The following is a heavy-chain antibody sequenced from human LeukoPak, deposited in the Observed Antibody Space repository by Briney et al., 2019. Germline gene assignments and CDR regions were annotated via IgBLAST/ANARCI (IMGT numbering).Heavy chain of an antibody. Sequence: ASVKVSCKASGYSFTRFGISWVRQAPGQGLEWMGWMSTYNGDTDYAQNFQGRVTMTRDTSTNTAYMELRSLRSDDTAVYYCTRDKTFDYSSTWDNWFDPWGQGTLVTVSS. CDR1: GYSFTRFG. D-gene: IGHD2/OR15-2a*01. V-gene: IGHV1-18*01. CDR3: TRDKTFDYSSTWDNWFDP. CDR2: MSTYNGDT. J-gene: IGHJ5*02.